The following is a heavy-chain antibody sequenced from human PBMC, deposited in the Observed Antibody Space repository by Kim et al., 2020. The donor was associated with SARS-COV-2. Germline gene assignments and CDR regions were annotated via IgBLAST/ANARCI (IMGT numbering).Heavy chain of an antibody. CDR1: GYSFTSYW. Sequence: GESLKISCKGSGYSFTSYWISWVRQMPGKGLEWMGRIDPSDSYTNYSPSFQGHVTISADKSISTAYLQWSSLKASDTAMYYCARGYDILTGSQPLDIWGQGTMVTVSS. J-gene: IGHJ3*02. V-gene: IGHV5-10-1*01. D-gene: IGHD3-9*01. CDR2: IDPSDSYT. CDR3: ARGYDILTGSQPLDI.